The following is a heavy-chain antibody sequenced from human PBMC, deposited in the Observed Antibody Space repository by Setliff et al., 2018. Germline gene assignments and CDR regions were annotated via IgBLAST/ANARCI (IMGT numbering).Heavy chain of an antibody. J-gene: IGHJ4*02. CDR2: IKQDGSEK. V-gene: IGHV3-7*01. CDR3: ARDGGEY. D-gene: IGHD3-16*01. Sequence: PSETLSLTCAVSGFSISSGYYWGWIRQPPGKGLEWVANIKQDGSEKYYVDSVKGRFTISRDNAKNSLYLQMNSLRAEDTAVYYCARDGGEYWGQGTLVTV. CDR1: GFSISSGYY.